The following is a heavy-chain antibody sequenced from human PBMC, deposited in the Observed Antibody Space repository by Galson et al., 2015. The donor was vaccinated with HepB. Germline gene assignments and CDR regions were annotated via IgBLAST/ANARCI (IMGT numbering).Heavy chain of an antibody. J-gene: IGHJ6*03. Sequence: SLRLSCAASGFTFSSYGMHWVRQAPGKGLEWVAVIWYDGSNKYYADSVKGRFTISRDNSKNTLYLQMNSLRAEDTAVYYCARSLIGYCSSTSCSYMDVWGKGTTVTVSS. CDR1: GFTFSSYG. CDR3: ARSLIGYCSSTSCSYMDV. V-gene: IGHV3-33*01. D-gene: IGHD2-2*01. CDR2: IWYDGSNK.